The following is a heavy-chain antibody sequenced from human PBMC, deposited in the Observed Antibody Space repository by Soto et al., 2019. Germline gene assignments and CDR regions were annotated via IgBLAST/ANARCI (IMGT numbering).Heavy chain of an antibody. CDR1: RFTFSHYA. CDR3: AKDRESYYHPESFDS. D-gene: IGHD3-10*01. Sequence: EVQLSESGGRLVQPGGSLRLSCAASRFTFSHYAMTWVRQAPGKGLQWVSGISRSGGGTYYADSVKGRFTISRDNSERTLYLQMNRLRVEDTAIYYCAKDRESYYHPESFDSWGQGTLVSVSS. J-gene: IGHJ4*02. V-gene: IGHV3-23*01. CDR2: ISRSGGGT.